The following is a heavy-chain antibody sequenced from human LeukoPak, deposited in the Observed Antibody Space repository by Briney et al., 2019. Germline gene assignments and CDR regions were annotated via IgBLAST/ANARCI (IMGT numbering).Heavy chain of an antibody. CDR3: ARGTPWFDP. Sequence: HWVSVEVSCKASGYPFTDYYIYWLRQAPGQGPEWMGWINPKTGGTHFAQDFQARVTMTSDTSVSTAYLELSSLKSDDTAVYYCARGTPWFDPWGQGTLVTVSS. J-gene: IGHJ5*02. CDR2: INPKTGGT. CDR1: GYPFTDYY. V-gene: IGHV1-2*02.